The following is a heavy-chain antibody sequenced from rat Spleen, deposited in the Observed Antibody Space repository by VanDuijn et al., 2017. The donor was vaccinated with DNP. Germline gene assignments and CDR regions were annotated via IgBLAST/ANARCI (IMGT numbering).Heavy chain of an antibody. Sequence: EVHLVVSGGGLVQPGRSLKLSCAVSGLTFSDYYMAWVRQAPTKGLEWVASVSYDGFSTYYRESVKDRFTISRDNAKSNQYLEMDSLSSEDTATYYCTTGDPYYYENWGQGVMVTVS. D-gene: IGHD1-12*01. CDR3: TTGDPYYYEN. J-gene: IGHJ2*01. V-gene: IGHV5-20*01. CDR2: VSYDGFST. CDR1: GLTFSDYY.